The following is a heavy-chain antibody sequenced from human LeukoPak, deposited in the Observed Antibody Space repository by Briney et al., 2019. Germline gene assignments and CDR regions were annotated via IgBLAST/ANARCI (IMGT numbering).Heavy chain of an antibody. V-gene: IGHV4-59*08. CDR2: MYYSGST. CDR3: ASGRKGSYASSGPDYYYYGMDV. J-gene: IGHJ6*02. D-gene: IGHD3-22*01. CDR1: GGSISDYY. Sequence: SETLSLTCTVSGGSISDYYWSWIRQPPGRGLEWIGYMYYSGSTNYNPSLKSRVTISADTSKNQFSLKLSSVTAADTAVYYCASGRKGSYASSGPDYYYYGMDVWGQGTTVTVSS.